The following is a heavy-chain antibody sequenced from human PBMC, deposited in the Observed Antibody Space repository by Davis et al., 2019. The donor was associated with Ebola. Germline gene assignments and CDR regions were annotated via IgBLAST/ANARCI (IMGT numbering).Heavy chain of an antibody. J-gene: IGHJ4*02. CDR2: INAGNGNT. Sequence: AASVKVSCKASGYTFTSYYMHWVRQAPGQGLEWMGWINAGNGNTKYSQKFQGRVTITRDTSASTAYMELSSLRSEDTAVYYCARPSDFWSGYSLYYFDYWGQGTLVTVSS. CDR3: ARPSDFWSGYSLYYFDY. D-gene: IGHD3-3*01. CDR1: GYTFTSYY. V-gene: IGHV1-3*01.